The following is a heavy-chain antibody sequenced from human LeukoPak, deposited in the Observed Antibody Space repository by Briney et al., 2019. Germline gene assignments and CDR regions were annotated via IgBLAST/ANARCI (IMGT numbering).Heavy chain of an antibody. V-gene: IGHV4-59*12. CDR2: IYYSGST. Sequence: PSENVSLTCTVSGGSISSYYWSWIRQPPRKGLEGMGYIYYSGSTNYNPSLKSRVTISVDTSKNQFSLKLSSVTAADTAVYYCTAIFIAAAGTSSGWFDPWGQGTLVTVSS. D-gene: IGHD6-13*01. CDR3: TAIFIAAAGTSSGWFDP. CDR1: GGSISSYY. J-gene: IGHJ5*02.